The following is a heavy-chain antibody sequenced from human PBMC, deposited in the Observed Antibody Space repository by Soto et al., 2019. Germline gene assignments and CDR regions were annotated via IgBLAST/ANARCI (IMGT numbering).Heavy chain of an antibody. Sequence: QVQLQESGPGLVKPSQTLSLTCTVSGGSISSGDYYWSWIRQPPGKGLEWIGYIYYSGSTYYNPSLKIRVTISVDTSKNQFLLKLSSVTAADTAVYYCARAGDYVWGSYRPLPDYWGQGTLVTVSS. D-gene: IGHD3-16*02. CDR2: IYYSGST. J-gene: IGHJ4*02. V-gene: IGHV4-30-4*01. CDR1: GGSISSGDYY. CDR3: ARAGDYVWGSYRPLPDY.